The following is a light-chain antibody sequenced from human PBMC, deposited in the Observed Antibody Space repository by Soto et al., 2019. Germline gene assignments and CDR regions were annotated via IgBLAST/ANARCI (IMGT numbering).Light chain of an antibody. CDR2: GAS. V-gene: IGKV3-20*01. CDR3: QQYGGSPIT. Sequence: EVVLTQSPGTLSLSPGERATVSCRASQSVSSTYFAWYQQKPGQTPRLLIYGASNRASGIPDRFSGSGSGTDFTLTISRLEPEDSAVFYCQQYGGSPITFGQGTRLEIK. J-gene: IGKJ5*01. CDR1: QSVSSTY.